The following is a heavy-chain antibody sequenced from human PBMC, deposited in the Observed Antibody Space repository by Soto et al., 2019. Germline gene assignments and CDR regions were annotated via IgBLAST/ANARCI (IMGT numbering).Heavy chain of an antibody. CDR2: IIPIFGTA. CDR3: ARAHGPGYPKSDAFDI. V-gene: IGHV1-69*13. J-gene: IGHJ3*02. Sequence: SVKVSCKSSGCTFSSYSISWVRQAPGQGLEWMGGIIPIFGTANYAQKFQGRVTITADESTSTAYMELSSLRSEDTAVYYCARAHGPGYPKSDAFDIWGQGTMVTVSS. CDR1: GCTFSSYS. D-gene: IGHD3-16*02.